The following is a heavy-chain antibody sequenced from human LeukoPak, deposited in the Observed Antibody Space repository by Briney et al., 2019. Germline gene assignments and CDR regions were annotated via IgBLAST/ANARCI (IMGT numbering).Heavy chain of an antibody. CDR1: GGSISSSSYY. D-gene: IGHD6-19*01. CDR3: ARLSSGWYFY. Sequence: PSETLSLTCTVSGGSISSSSYYWGWIRQPPGKGLEWIGSIYYSGSTYHNPSLKSRVTISVDTSKNQFSLKLSSVTAADTAVYYCARLSSGWYFYWGQGTLVTVSS. V-gene: IGHV4-39*01. CDR2: IYYSGST. J-gene: IGHJ4*02.